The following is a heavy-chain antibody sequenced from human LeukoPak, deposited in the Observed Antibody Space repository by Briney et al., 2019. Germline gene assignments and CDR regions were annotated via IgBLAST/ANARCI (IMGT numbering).Heavy chain of an antibody. D-gene: IGHD3-10*01. CDR1: GFTFSRYG. Sequence: GRSLRLSCAASGFTFSRYGMHCVRQAPGKGLEWVAVISYDGSNTYYADSVKGRFTISRDNSKNTLYLQMNSLRAGDTAVYYCARTLMEQVVRGGFDYWGQGTQVTVSS. J-gene: IGHJ4*02. CDR3: ARTLMEQVVRGGFDY. CDR2: ISYDGSNT. V-gene: IGHV3-30*03.